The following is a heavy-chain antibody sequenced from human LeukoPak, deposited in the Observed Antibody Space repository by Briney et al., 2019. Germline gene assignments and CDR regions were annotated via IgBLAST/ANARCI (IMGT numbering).Heavy chain of an antibody. CDR1: GFTFSSYA. Sequence: AGGSLRLSCAASGFTFSSYAMSWVRQAPGKGLEWVSAISGSGGSTYYADSVKGRFTISRDNSKNTLYLQMNSLRAEDTAVYYCAKDGGSSSLTYYYYYMDAWGKGTTVTVSS. D-gene: IGHD6-6*01. V-gene: IGHV3-23*01. J-gene: IGHJ6*03. CDR3: AKDGGSSSLTYYYYYMDA. CDR2: ISGSGGST.